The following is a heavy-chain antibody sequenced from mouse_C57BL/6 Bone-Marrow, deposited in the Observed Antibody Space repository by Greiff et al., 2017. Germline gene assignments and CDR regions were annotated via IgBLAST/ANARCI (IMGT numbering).Heavy chain of an antibody. J-gene: IGHJ1*03. CDR2: ISSGGSST. D-gene: IGHD2-3*01. V-gene: IGHV5-6*01. Sequence: DVHLVESGGDLVKPGGSLKLSCAASGFTFSSYGMSWVRQTPDKRLEWVATISSGGSSTYYPDSVKGRFTISRDTAKNTLYRQRSTLKSEDTVMYYGATDVGLYDGYSYWYCDVWGTGTTGTGAS. CDR3: ATDVGLYDGYSYWYCDV. CDR1: GFTFSSYG.